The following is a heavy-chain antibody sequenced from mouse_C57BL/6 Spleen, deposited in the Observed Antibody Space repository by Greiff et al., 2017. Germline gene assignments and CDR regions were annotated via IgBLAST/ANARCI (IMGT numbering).Heavy chain of an antibody. Sequence: VQLQQPGAELVKPGASVKLSCKASGYTFTSYWMHWVKQRPGQGLEWIGMIHPNSGSTNYNEKFKSKATLTVDKSSSTAYMQLSSLTSEDSAVXYCARSKGLGLYFDYWGQGTTLTVSS. CDR2: IHPNSGST. CDR3: ARSKGLGLYFDY. CDR1: GYTFTSYW. D-gene: IGHD4-1*01. J-gene: IGHJ2*01. V-gene: IGHV1-64*01.